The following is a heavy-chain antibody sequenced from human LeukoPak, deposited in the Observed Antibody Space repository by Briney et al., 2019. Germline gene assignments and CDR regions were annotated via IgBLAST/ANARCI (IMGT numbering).Heavy chain of an antibody. CDR2: ISGSGGST. Sequence: GGSLRLSCAASGFTFSSYAMSWVRQAPGKGLEWVSAISGSGGSTYYADSVKGRFTISRDNSKNTLYLQMNSLRVEDTAVYYCAKYGYSSSWYTDYWGQGTLVTVSS. CDR1: GFTFSSYA. V-gene: IGHV3-23*01. J-gene: IGHJ4*02. CDR3: AKYGYSSSWYTDY. D-gene: IGHD6-13*01.